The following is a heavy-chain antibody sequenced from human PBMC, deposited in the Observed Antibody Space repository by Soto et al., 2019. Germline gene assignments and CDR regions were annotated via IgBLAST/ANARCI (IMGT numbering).Heavy chain of an antibody. Sequence: QAQLVQSGAEVKKPGSSVKVSCKASGGTFSSYAISWVRQAPGQGLEWMGGIIPIFGTANYAQKFQGRVTITADESTSTAYMELSSLRSEDTTVYFCAREEVLGAMEHYYYYGMDVWGQGTTVTVSS. CDR1: GGTFSSYA. V-gene: IGHV1-69*01. CDR2: IIPIFGTA. J-gene: IGHJ6*02. CDR3: AREEVLGAMEHYYYYGMDV. D-gene: IGHD5-18*01.